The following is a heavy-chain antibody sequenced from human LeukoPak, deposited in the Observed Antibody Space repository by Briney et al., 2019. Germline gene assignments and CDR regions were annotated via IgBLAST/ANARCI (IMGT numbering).Heavy chain of an antibody. CDR1: GFTFSSYA. CDR2: ISGSGGST. V-gene: IGHV3-23*01. J-gene: IGHJ4*02. D-gene: IGHD2-21*01. Sequence: PGGSLRLSCAASGFTFSSYAMSWVRQAPGKGLEWVSAISGSGGSTYYADSVKGRFSISRDNSKNTLYLQMNRLRAEDTAVYYCAKDPGVLISKSGYFDYWGQGTLVTVSS. CDR3: AKDPGVLISKSGYFDY.